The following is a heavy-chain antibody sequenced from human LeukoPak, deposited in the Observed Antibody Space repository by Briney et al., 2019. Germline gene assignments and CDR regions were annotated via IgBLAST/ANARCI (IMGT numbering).Heavy chain of an antibody. J-gene: IGHJ4*02. CDR2: VHSNGKT. CDR3: VRDIGNFEIDY. CDR1: GVSIASGSYY. V-gene: IGHV4-39*02. D-gene: IGHD1-7*01. Sequence: SETLSLTCSVSGVSIASGSYYWGWVRQSPGKGLDWIGSVHSNGKTYYNPSLNNRLIISADTSTDQFSLRLSPVTAADTAVYFCVRDIGNFEIDYWGQGTLVTVSS.